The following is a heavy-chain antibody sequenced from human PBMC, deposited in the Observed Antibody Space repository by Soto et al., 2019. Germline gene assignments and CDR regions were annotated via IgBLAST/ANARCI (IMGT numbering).Heavy chain of an antibody. CDR3: AGHTLGYSGYDSDY. J-gene: IGHJ4*02. Sequence: SETLSLTCTVSGGSISSSSYYWGWIRQPPGKGLEWIGSIYYSGSTYYNPSLKSRVTISVDTSKNQFSLKLSSVTAADTAVYYCAGHTLGYSGYDSDYWGQGTLVTVSS. V-gene: IGHV4-39*01. CDR2: IYYSGST. D-gene: IGHD5-12*01. CDR1: GGSISSSSYY.